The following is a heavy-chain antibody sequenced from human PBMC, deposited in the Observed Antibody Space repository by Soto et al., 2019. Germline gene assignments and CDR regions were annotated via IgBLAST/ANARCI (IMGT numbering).Heavy chain of an antibody. CDR1: GFTFSSYS. D-gene: IGHD3-3*01. Sequence: GGSLRLSCAASGFTFSSYSMNWVRQAPGKGLEWVSSISSSSSYIYYADSVKGRFTISRDNAKNSLYLQMNSLRAEDTAVYYCARDRGNYGFWSGYYLGDYYYGMDVWGQGTTVTVSS. CDR2: ISSSSSYI. V-gene: IGHV3-21*01. CDR3: ARDRGNYGFWSGYYLGDYYYGMDV. J-gene: IGHJ6*02.